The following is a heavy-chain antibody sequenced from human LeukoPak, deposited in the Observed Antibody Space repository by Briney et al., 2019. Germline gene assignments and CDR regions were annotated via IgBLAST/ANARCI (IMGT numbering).Heavy chain of an antibody. D-gene: IGHD2-8*02. V-gene: IGHV3-48*01. J-gene: IGHJ5*02. CDR1: GFTITPYT. CDR3: AKGTTGT. CDR2: ISRDGNTI. Sequence: GGSLRLSCAATGFTITPYTMNWFRQPPGKGLEWVSYISRDGNTIYYADSVKGRFTISRDIAKKSLFLQMDSLRVEDTAMYYCAKGTTGTWGQGTLVTVSS.